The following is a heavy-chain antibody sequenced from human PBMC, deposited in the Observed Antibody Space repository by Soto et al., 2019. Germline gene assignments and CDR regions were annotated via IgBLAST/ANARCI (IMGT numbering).Heavy chain of an antibody. CDR3: AKLGFVLMELYYFHQ. V-gene: IGHV3-23*01. CDR1: GFTFSSYA. CDR2: ISGNSGKT. D-gene: IGHD2-8*01. Sequence: LRLSCTASGFTFSSYAMSWVRQAPGKELEWVSTISGNSGKTNYAESVKGRFSISRDNSKNTVHLQLDSLRAEDTAVYFCAKLGFVLMELYYFHQWGHGTLVTVSS. J-gene: IGHJ4*01.